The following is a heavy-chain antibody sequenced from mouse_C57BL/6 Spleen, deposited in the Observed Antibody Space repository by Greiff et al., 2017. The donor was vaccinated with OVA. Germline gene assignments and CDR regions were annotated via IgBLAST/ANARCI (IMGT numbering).Heavy chain of an antibody. V-gene: IGHV1-87*01. J-gene: IGHJ4*01. CDR1: YTFSRRVH. CDR3: SEDSAVYYCAFYDGGYAMDY. D-gene: IGHD2-12*01. CDR2: GQGLEWIG. Sequence: VKLQESGPELARPWASVKISCQAFYTFSRRVHFAIRDTNYWMQWVKQRTGQGLEWIGAIYPGNGGTSNIQEFKGKATLTADKSSSTAYMPLSSLTSEDSAVYYCAFYDGGYAMDYWGQGTSVTVSS.